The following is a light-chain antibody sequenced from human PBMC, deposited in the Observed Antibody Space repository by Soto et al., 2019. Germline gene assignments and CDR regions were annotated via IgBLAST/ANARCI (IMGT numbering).Light chain of an antibody. CDR2: DVN. CDR1: TSDVGGYNF. CDR3: SSYSGSSLVV. V-gene: IGLV2-14*03. Sequence: QSVLTQPASVSGSPGQSIAISCTGTTSDVGGYNFVSWYQQHPGTAPKLMIYDVNNRPSGVSDRFSGSKSGNTASLTISGLQAEDEADYYCSSYSGSSLVVFGGGTKLTVL. J-gene: IGLJ2*01.